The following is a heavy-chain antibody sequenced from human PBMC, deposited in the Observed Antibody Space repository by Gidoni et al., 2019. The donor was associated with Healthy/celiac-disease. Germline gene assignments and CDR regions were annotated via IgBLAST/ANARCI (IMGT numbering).Heavy chain of an antibody. D-gene: IGHD5-18*01. CDR2: INPTSGGT. V-gene: IGHV1-2*02. J-gene: IGHJ4*02. CDR3: ARDTLDTATDY. Sequence: QVQLVQSGAEVKKPGASVKVSCMASGYTFTGYDMHWVRQAPGQGLEWMGWINPTSGGTNYAQKFQGRVTMTRDTSISTAYMELSRLRSDDTAVYYCARDTLDTATDYWGQGTLVTVSS. CDR1: GYTFTGYD.